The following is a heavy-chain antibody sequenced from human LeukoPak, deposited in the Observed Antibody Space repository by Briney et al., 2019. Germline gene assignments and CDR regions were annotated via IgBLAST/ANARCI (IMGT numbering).Heavy chain of an antibody. D-gene: IGHD3-10*01. CDR2: IRYDESNK. CDR1: GFTFSSYG. Sequence: GGSLRLSCAASGFTFSSYGMHWVRQAPGKGLEWVAFIRYDESNKYHADSVKGRFTISRDNSKNTLYLQMNSLRAEDTAVYYCAKDPNYYYPSGRPIDYWGQGTLVTVSS. V-gene: IGHV3-30*02. CDR3: AKDPNYYYPSGRPIDY. J-gene: IGHJ4*02.